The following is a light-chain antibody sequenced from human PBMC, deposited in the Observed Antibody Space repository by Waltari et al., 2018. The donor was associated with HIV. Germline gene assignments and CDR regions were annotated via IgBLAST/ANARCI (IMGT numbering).Light chain of an antibody. V-gene: IGKV1-8*01. CDR2: GAS. CDR1: QDISTY. CDR3: QKYYSYPRT. J-gene: IGKJ1*01. Sequence: AIRLTQSPSSFSASTAHRVILTFPASQDISTYLAWYQQKPGTAPKLLIYGASTLQSGVPTRFSGSGSGTDFSLTSSCLQSEDFATYGCQKYYSYPRTFGQGTKVEVK.